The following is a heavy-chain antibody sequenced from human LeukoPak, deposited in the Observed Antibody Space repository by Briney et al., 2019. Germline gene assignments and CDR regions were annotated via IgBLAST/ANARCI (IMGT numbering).Heavy chain of an antibody. V-gene: IGHV1-46*01. D-gene: IGHD3-22*01. J-gene: IGHJ4*02. CDR2: INPSGGST. CDR3: ARGAYYYDSSGYLHFDY. CDR1: GYTFTSYY. Sequence: ASVKVSCKASGYTFTSYYMHWVRQAPGQGLEWMGIINPSGGSTSYAQKFQGRVTMTRDTSTSTVYMELSSLRSEDTAVYYCARGAYYYDSSGYLHFDYWGQGTLVTVSS.